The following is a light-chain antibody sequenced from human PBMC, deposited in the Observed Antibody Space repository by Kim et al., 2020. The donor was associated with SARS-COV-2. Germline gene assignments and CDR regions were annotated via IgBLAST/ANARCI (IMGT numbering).Light chain of an antibody. CDR2: DAT. Sequence: GDRVSITCQASQDITTDLTWYQHKPGRAPRLLIYDATTLETGVPPRFSGTGSGKDFTFTISNLQPEDGGTYYCQQYDTLPLSFGGGTKVDIK. CDR3: QQYDTLPLS. J-gene: IGKJ4*01. V-gene: IGKV1-33*01. CDR1: QDITTD.